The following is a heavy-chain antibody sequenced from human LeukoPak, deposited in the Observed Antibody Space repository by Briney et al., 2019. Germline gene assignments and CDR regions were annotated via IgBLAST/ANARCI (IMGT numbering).Heavy chain of an antibody. J-gene: IGHJ4*02. CDR3: ARGMIGDFWSGYGPGYFDY. Sequence: SETLSLTCTVSGGSISNYWSWIRHAAGKGLKWIGRIYTSGSTNYNPSLKSRVTMSVDTSKNQFSLKLSPVTAADTAVYYCARGMIGDFWSGYGPGYFDYWGQGTLVTVSS. D-gene: IGHD3-3*01. CDR1: GGSISNY. CDR2: IYTSGST. V-gene: IGHV4-4*07.